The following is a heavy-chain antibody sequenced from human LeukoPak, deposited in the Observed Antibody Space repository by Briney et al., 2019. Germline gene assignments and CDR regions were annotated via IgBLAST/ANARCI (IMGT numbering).Heavy chain of an antibody. Sequence: ASVKVTCKASGYTFTGHYMHWVRQAPGQGLEWMGWISPNSGDTDYAQRFQGRVSMTRDTSISTAYMELSRLRSDDTAVYYCARAAIAVAGDYHYHYMDVWGKGTTVTVSS. CDR1: GYTFTGHY. CDR2: ISPNSGDT. J-gene: IGHJ6*03. V-gene: IGHV1-2*02. D-gene: IGHD6-19*01. CDR3: ARAAIAVAGDYHYHYMDV.